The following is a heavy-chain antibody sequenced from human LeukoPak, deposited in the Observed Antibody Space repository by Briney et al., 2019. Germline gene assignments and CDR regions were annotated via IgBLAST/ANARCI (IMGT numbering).Heavy chain of an antibody. V-gene: IGHV3-23*01. D-gene: IGHD5-18*01. J-gene: IGHJ4*02. CDR3: AKDWRTAMVDY. CDR2: ISGSGGST. Sequence: GGSLRLSCAASGFTFSSYALGWVPRAPGRGRGWVSAISGSGGSTYYADSVKGRFTISRDNSKNTLYLQMNSLRAEDTAVYYCAKDWRTAMVDYWGQGTLVTVSS. CDR1: GFTFSSYA.